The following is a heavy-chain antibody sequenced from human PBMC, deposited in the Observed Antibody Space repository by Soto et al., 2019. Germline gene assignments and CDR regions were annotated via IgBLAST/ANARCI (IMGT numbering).Heavy chain of an antibody. D-gene: IGHD3-22*01. CDR3: VKDRDSNSWPSRDV. J-gene: IGHJ6*02. CDR1: GYTFTRNG. Sequence: QVHLVQSGAEVKKPGASVNVSCKTSGYTFTRNGISWVRQAPGQGLEWMGWISPNSGNIKYAQKLQGRVIMTTDTSTSTAYMELRSLRSDDTAVYYCVKDRDSNSWPSRDVWGPGTTVTGSS. V-gene: IGHV1-18*01. CDR2: ISPNSGNI.